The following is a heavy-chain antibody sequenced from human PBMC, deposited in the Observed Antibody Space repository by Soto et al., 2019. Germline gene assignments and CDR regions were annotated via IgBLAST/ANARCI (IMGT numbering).Heavy chain of an antibody. CDR1: GFTFRSYG. Sequence: QVQLVESGGGVVQPGRSLRLSCAASGFTFRSYGMHWVRQAPGKGLEWVAVIWYDGSNKYYADSVKGRFTISRDNSKNTLYLQMNSLRAEDTAVYYCARIRARITMVRGIPHYYYYNGMDVW. CDR3: ARIRARITMVRGIPHYYYYNGMDV. J-gene: IGHJ6*01. CDR2: IWYDGSNK. D-gene: IGHD3-10*01. V-gene: IGHV3-33*01.